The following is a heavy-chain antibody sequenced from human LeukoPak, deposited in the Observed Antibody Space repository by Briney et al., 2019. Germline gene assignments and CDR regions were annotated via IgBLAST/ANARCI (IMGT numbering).Heavy chain of an antibody. CDR3: ARLAPLRFLEEVRYYYHAMDV. CDR2: INHSGST. D-gene: IGHD3-3*01. CDR1: GGSFSGYY. J-gene: IGHJ6*02. V-gene: IGHV4-34*01. Sequence: SETLSLTCAVYGGSFSGYYWSWIRQPPGRGLEWIGEINHSGSTNYNPSLKSRVTLSVDTSKSQFSLRLTSVTAADTAVYYCARLAPLRFLEEVRYYYHAMDVWGQGTTVTVS.